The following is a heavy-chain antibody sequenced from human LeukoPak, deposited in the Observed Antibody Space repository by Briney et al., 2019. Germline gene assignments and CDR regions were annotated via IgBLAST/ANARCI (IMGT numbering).Heavy chain of an antibody. CDR1: GYTFTSYG. D-gene: IGHD2-2*01. V-gene: IGHV1-18*01. J-gene: IGHJ6*02. CDR2: ISAYNGNT. CDR3: ARVVVVPAAKHYYYYGMDV. Sequence: GASVKVSCKASGYTFTSYGISWVRQAPGQGLEWMRWISAYNGNTNYAQKLQGRVTMTTDTSTSTAYMELRSLRSDDTAVYYCARVVVVPAAKHYYYYGMDVWGQGTTVTVSS.